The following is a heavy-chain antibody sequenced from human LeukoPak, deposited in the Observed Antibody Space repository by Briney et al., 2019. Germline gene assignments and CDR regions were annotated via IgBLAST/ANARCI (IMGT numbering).Heavy chain of an antibody. Sequence: SATLSLTCTVAGGSISSYYCSCLRPPPGKGLGWIGYIYYSGRTNYNPSLKSRVTISVDTSKNQFSLKLSSVTAADTAVYDCARLLAVEQDRYNWFDPWGQGTLVTVSS. D-gene: IGHD1/OR15-1a*01. V-gene: IGHV4-59*08. J-gene: IGHJ5*02. CDR3: ARLLAVEQDRYNWFDP. CDR1: GGSISSYY. CDR2: IYYSGRT.